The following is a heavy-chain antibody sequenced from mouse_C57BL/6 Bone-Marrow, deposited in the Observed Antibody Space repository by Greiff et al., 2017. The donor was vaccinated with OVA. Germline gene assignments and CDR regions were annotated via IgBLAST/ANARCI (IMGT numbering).Heavy chain of an antibody. V-gene: IGHV1-69*01. Sequence: QVQLQQPGTELVKPGASVKLSCKASGYTFTSYWMHWVKQRPGQGLEWIGEIDPSDSYTNYNQKFKGKSTLTVDKSSSTAYMQLSSLTSEDSAVYYCALITTVVAPYYYAMDYWGQGTSVTVSS. CDR1: GYTFTSYW. J-gene: IGHJ4*01. CDR2: IDPSDSYT. CDR3: ALITTVVAPYYYAMDY. D-gene: IGHD1-1*01.